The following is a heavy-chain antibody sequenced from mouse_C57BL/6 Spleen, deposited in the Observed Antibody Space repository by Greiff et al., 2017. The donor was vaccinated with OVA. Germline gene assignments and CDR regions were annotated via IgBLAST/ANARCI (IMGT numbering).Heavy chain of an antibody. CDR1: GYSITSGYY. Sequence: ESGPGLVKPSQSLSLTCSVTGYSITSGYYWNWIRQFPGNKLEWMGYISYDGSNNYNPSLKNRISITRDTSKNQLFLKLNSVTTEDTATYYCASFGTGTNYWGQGTTLTVSS. D-gene: IGHD4-1*01. CDR3: ASFGTGTNY. J-gene: IGHJ2*01. CDR2: ISYDGSN. V-gene: IGHV3-6*01.